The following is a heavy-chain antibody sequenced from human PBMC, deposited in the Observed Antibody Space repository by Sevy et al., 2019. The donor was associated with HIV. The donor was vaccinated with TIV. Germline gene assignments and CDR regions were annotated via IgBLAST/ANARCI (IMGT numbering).Heavy chain of an antibody. V-gene: IGHV3-7*03. Sequence: GGSLRLSCAASGFTFSSYWMSWVRQAPGKGLEWVANIKQDGSEKYYVDSVKGRFTISRDNAKKSLYLEVNSLRDEDTAVYYCARESGYDSSGTSCSSYVKEYSYGMDVWGQGTTVTVSS. D-gene: IGHD2-2*01. CDR1: GFTFSSYW. J-gene: IGHJ6*02. CDR3: ARESGYDSSGTSCSSYVKEYSYGMDV. CDR2: IKQDGSEK.